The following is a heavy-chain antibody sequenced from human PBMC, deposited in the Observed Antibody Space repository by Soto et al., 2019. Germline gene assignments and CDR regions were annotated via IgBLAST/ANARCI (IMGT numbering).Heavy chain of an antibody. Sequence: SVKVPCKASGGTFSSYAISWVRQAPGQGLEWMGGIIPIFGTANYAQKFQGRVTITADESTSTAYMELSSLRSEDTAVYYCARTVTTGYGMDVWGQGTTVTVSS. CDR3: ARTVTTGYGMDV. J-gene: IGHJ6*02. CDR2: IIPIFGTA. V-gene: IGHV1-69*13. CDR1: GGTFSSYA. D-gene: IGHD4-17*01.